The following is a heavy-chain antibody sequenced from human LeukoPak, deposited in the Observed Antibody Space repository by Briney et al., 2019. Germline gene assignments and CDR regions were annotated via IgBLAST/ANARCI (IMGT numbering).Heavy chain of an antibody. CDR1: GFTFSSYA. CDR2: ISYDGSNK. D-gene: IGHD3-22*01. V-gene: IGHV3-30-3*01. Sequence: PGRSLRLPCAASGFTFSSYAMHWVRQAPGKGLEWVAVISYDGSNKYYADSVKGRFTISRDNSKNTLYLQMNSLRAEDTAVYYCARAEFTYYYDSSGYYFGYWGQGTLVTVSS. CDR3: ARAEFTYYYDSSGYYFGY. J-gene: IGHJ4*02.